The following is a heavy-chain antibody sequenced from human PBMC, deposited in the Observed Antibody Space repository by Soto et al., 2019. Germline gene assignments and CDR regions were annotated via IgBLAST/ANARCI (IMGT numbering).Heavy chain of an antibody. CDR1: GGSISSSSYY. J-gene: IGHJ3*02. D-gene: IGHD3-10*01. CDR3: AKNYGNAFDI. CDR2: IYYSGST. Sequence: SETLSLTCTVSGGSISSSSYYWGWIRQPPGKGLEWIGSIYYSGSTYYKTSLKSRVTISVDTSKNQSSLKLSSVTAADTAVYYCAKNYGNAFDIWGQGTMVTVSS. V-gene: IGHV4-39*07.